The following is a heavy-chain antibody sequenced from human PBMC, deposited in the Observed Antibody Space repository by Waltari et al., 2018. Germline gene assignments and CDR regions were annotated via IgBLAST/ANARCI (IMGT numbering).Heavy chain of an antibody. CDR1: GFTFSSYW. Sequence: EVQLVESGGGLVQPGGSLRLSCAASGFTFSSYWMSWVRQAPGKGLEWVANIKQDGSEKYYVDSVKGRFTISRDNAKNSLYLQMNSLRAEDTAVYYCARVQTTVVTRAEYFQHWGQGTLVTVSS. V-gene: IGHV3-7*01. D-gene: IGHD4-17*01. CDR2: IKQDGSEK. J-gene: IGHJ1*01. CDR3: ARVQTTVVTRAEYFQH.